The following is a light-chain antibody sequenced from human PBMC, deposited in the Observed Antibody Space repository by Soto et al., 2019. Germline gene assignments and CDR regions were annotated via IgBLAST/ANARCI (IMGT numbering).Light chain of an antibody. J-gene: IGLJ2*01. CDR2: DVN. CDR3: SSYTTTSTVL. V-gene: IGLV2-14*01. Sequence: QSVLTQPASVSGSPGQSITISCTGTSTDVGAYNFVSWYQQYPGKAPKLMIYDVNYRPPGISYRFSGSKSGNTASLIISGLQTEYEADYYCSSYTTTSTVLFGGGTKVTVL. CDR1: STDVGAYNF.